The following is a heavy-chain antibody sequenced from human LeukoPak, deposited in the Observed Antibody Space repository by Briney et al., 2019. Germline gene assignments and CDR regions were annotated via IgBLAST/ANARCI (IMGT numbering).Heavy chain of an antibody. CDR3: AGGRGDYSLWVDP. V-gene: IGHV4-59*01. CDR2: TYYSART. CDR1: GRSISSYY. J-gene: IGHJ5*02. Sequence: PSEPLSLTCTVSGRSISSYYWSWTQQPPGKGMACTASTYYSARTKYNPSLTSRVSKSVDTSNNKFCLKLRSVTAADTAVYFCAGGRGDYSLWVDPWGQGTLVTVSS. D-gene: IGHD4-17*01.